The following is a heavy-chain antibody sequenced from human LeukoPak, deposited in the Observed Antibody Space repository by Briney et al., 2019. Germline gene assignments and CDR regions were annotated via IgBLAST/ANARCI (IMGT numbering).Heavy chain of an antibody. D-gene: IGHD3-9*01. Sequence: GGSLRLSCAASGFTFSSYAMSWVRQAPGKGLEWVSAISGSGGSTYYADSVKGRFTISRDNSKNTLYLRMNGLRAEDTAVYYCAKVDILGIFDYWGQGTLVTVSS. CDR2: ISGSGGST. V-gene: IGHV3-23*01. J-gene: IGHJ4*02. CDR3: AKVDILGIFDY. CDR1: GFTFSSYA.